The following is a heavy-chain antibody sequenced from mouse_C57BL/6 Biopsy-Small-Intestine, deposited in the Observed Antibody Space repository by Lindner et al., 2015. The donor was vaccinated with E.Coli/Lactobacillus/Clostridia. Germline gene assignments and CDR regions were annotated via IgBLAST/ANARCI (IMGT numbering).Heavy chain of an antibody. Sequence: VQLAGGLGRELVKPGASVKMSCKASGYTFTTYPIEWMRQSHGKGLEWIGNFHPYNDDTKYNEKFKGKATLTVEKSSSTVYLELSRLTSDDSAVYYCARGRGSSYYYFDYWGQGTTLTVSS. CDR1: GYTFTTYP. D-gene: IGHD1-1*01. V-gene: IGHV1-47*01. CDR2: FHPYNDDT. CDR3: ARGRGSSYYYFDY. J-gene: IGHJ2*01.